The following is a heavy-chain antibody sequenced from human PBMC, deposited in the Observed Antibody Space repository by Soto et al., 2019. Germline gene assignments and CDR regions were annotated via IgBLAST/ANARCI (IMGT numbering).Heavy chain of an antibody. D-gene: IGHD4-17*01. V-gene: IGHV1-69*02. Sequence: QVQLVQSGAEVKKPGSSVKVSCKASGGTFSSYTISWVRQAPGQGLEWMGRIIPILGIANYAQKFQGRVTITADKSTSTAYMELSRLRSEDTAVYYCARTYGDYVGGNVQYFDYWGEGTLVTVSS. J-gene: IGHJ4*02. CDR3: ARTYGDYVGGNVQYFDY. CDR1: GGTFSSYT. CDR2: IIPILGIA.